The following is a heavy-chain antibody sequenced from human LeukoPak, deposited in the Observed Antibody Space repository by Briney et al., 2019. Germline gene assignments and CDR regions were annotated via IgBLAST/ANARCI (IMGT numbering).Heavy chain of an antibody. J-gene: IGHJ4*02. V-gene: IGHV3-23*01. Sequence: GGSLRLSCAASGFTFSNYEMDWVRQAPGKGLEWVSAISGSGGSTYYADSVKGRFTISRDNSKNTLYLQMNSLRAEDTAVYYCAKMDWLDCPAAGTCYFDYWGQGTLVTVSS. CDR2: ISGSGGST. CDR3: AKMDWLDCPAAGTCYFDY. D-gene: IGHD6-13*01. CDR1: GFTFSNYE.